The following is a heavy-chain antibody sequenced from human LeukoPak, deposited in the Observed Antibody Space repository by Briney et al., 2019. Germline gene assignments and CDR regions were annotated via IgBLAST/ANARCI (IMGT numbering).Heavy chain of an antibody. D-gene: IGHD5-18*01. Sequence: GGSLRLSCAASGFTFSNYWMHRVRQAPGKGLVWVSHINSDGSGTSYADSVKGRFTISRDNAKNTLYLQMNSLRAEDTAVYYCTRDRIQLGSDWGQGTMVTVSS. CDR3: TRDRIQLGSD. J-gene: IGHJ3*01. CDR2: INSDGSGT. V-gene: IGHV3-74*01. CDR1: GFTFSNYW.